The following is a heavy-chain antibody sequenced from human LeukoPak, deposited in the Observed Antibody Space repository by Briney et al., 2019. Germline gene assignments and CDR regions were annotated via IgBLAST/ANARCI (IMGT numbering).Heavy chain of an antibody. Sequence: SETLSLTCSVSGGSISGYYWTWVRLPPGKGLEWIGQIHYSGRADYNPSLKSRITMSVDTSGNQISLKLSSVTAADTAIYYCVRFGVNYDMDVWGQGTTVTVFS. CDR1: GGSISGYY. V-gene: IGHV4-59*01. J-gene: IGHJ6*02. CDR3: VRFGVNYDMDV. CDR2: IHYSGRA. D-gene: IGHD3-16*01.